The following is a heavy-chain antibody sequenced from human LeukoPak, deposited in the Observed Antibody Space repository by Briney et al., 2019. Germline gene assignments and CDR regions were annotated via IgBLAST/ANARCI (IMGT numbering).Heavy chain of an antibody. CDR2: INPNSGGT. Sequence: ASVKVSCKASGYTFTGYYMHWVRQAPGQGLEWMGWINPNSGGTNYAQKFQGRVTMTRDTSISTAYMELSRLRSDDTAVYYCASAVGATRSGDEGFDYWGQGTLVTVSS. D-gene: IGHD1-26*01. CDR1: GYTFTGYY. V-gene: IGHV1-2*02. CDR3: ASAVGATRSGDEGFDY. J-gene: IGHJ4*02.